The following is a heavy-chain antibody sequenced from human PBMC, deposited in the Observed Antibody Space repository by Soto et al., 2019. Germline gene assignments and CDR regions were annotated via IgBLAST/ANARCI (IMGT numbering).Heavy chain of an antibody. CDR2: IYCDDDK. Sequence: QITLKESGPTLVKPTQTLTLTCTFSGFSLSTSGVGVGWIRQPPGKALEWLALIYCDDDKRYSPSLKSRLTIPKDTSKNQVVLTMTNMDPVDTATYYCALSPMNYCSGGSGYGEYFQHWGQGTLVTFGS. J-gene: IGHJ1*01. CDR1: GFSLSTSGVG. V-gene: IGHV2-5*02. D-gene: IGHD2-15*01. CDR3: ALSPMNYCSGGSGYGEYFQH.